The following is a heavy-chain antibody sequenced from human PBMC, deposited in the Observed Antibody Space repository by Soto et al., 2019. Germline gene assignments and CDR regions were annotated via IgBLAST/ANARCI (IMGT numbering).Heavy chain of an antibody. CDR3: ARRDTSGFLRYFDN. CDR1: GYTFTKYI. Sequence: SVKVSCKASGYTFTKYIIHWVRQAPGQRLEWMGGIVPNVGTVNYAQKFQGRVTITADKSTGTAYMEVSSLRSEDTALYYCARRDTSGFLRYFDNWGQGTLVTVSS. V-gene: IGHV1-69*06. J-gene: IGHJ4*02. CDR2: IVPNVGTV. D-gene: IGHD3-3*01.